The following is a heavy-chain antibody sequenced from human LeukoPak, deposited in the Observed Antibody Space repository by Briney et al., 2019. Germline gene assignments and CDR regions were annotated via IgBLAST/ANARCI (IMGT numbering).Heavy chain of an antibody. CDR1: GGSISSYY. D-gene: IGHD4-17*01. Sequence: SETLSLTCTVSGGSISSYYWSSIRQPPGKGLEWIGYIYYSGSTNYNPSLKSRVTISVDTSKNQFSLKLSSVTAADTAVYYCARALPTVSGVWFDPWGQGTLVTVSS. CDR3: ARALPTVSGVWFDP. V-gene: IGHV4-59*01. CDR2: IYYSGST. J-gene: IGHJ5*02.